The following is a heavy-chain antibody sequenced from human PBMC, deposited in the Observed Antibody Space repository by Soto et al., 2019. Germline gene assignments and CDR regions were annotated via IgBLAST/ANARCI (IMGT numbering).Heavy chain of an antibody. V-gene: IGHV1-69*01. D-gene: IGHD2-15*01. CDR3: ARIVVVSATHYYYGMDA. CDR1: GGTFSSYA. CDR2: IIPIFGTA. Sequence: QVQLVQSGAEVKKPGSSVKVSCKASGGTFSSYAISWVRQAPGQGLEWMGGIIPIFGTANYAQKFQGRVTITADESTSTAYMELSSLRSDDTAVYYCARIVVVSATHYYYGMDAWGQGTTVTVSS. J-gene: IGHJ6*02.